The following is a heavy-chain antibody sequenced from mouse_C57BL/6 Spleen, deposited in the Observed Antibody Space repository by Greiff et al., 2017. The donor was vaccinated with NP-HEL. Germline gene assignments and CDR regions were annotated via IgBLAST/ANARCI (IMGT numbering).Heavy chain of an antibody. CDR1: GYTFTSYW. Sequence: QVQLQQPGAELVRPGTSVKLSCKASGYTFTSYWMHWVKQRPGQGLEWIGVIAPSDSYTNYNQKFKGKATLTVDTSSSTAYMQLSSLTSEDSAVYYCARYDYDGGFAYWGQGTLVTVSA. J-gene: IGHJ3*01. CDR2: IAPSDSYT. D-gene: IGHD2-4*01. V-gene: IGHV1-59*01. CDR3: ARYDYDGGFAY.